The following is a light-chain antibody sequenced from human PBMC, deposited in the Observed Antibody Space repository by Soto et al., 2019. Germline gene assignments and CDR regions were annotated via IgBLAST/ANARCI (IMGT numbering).Light chain of an antibody. J-gene: IGKJ5*01. CDR2: DAS. Sequence: EIVLTHSPATLSLSPCERATLSSRASQSVSSYLAWYQQKPGQAPRLLIYDASNRATGIPARFSGSGSGTDFTLTISSLEPEDFAVYYCQQRSNWPPITFGQGTRLEIK. CDR1: QSVSSY. V-gene: IGKV3-11*01. CDR3: QQRSNWPPIT.